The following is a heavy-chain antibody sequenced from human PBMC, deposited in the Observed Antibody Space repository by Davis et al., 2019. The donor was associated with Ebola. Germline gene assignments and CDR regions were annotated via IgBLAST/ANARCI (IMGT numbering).Heavy chain of an antibody. J-gene: IGHJ4*02. Sequence: GESLKISCAASGFTFSGSAMHWVRQASGKGLEWVGRIRSKANSYATAYAASVKGRFTISRDDSKNTAYLQMNSLKTEDTAVYYCTRHGIDYWGQGTLVTVSS. D-gene: IGHD1-26*01. V-gene: IGHV3-73*01. CDR2: IRSKANSYAT. CDR1: GFTFSGSA. CDR3: TRHGIDY.